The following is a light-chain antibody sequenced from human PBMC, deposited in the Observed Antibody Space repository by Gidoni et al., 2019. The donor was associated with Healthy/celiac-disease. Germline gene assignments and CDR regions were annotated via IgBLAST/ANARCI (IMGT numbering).Light chain of an antibody. V-gene: IGKV1-39*01. J-gene: IGKJ1*01. Sequence: IQMTQSPSSLSASVGDRVTITCRASQSISSYFNCYQQKPAKAPTLLIYAASSLQSGVPSRLSSSRAWTAFTLTISSMQPEDFATYYYRQSYSTPRTFGPGTKVEIK. CDR3: RQSYSTPRT. CDR2: AAS. CDR1: QSISSY.